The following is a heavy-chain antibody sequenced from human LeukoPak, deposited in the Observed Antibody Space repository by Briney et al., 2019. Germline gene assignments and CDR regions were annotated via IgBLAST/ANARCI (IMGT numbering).Heavy chain of an antibody. CDR2: INHSGST. CDR3: ARGSRDYGGSNVSPVGY. CDR1: GGSFSGYY. D-gene: IGHD4-23*01. Sequence: ASETLSLTCAVYGGSFSGYYWSWIRQPPGKGLEWIGEINHSGSTNYNPSLKSRVTISVDTSKNQFSLKLSSVTAADTAVYYCARGSRDYGGSNVSPVGYWGQGTLVTVSS. J-gene: IGHJ4*02. V-gene: IGHV4-34*01.